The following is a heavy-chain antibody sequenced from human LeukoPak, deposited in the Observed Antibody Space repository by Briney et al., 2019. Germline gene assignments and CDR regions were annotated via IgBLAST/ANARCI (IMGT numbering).Heavy chain of an antibody. D-gene: IGHD2-21*02. CDR3: TRDIGDFVSDF. V-gene: IGHV4-39*02. CDR1: GGSIGSGYY. Sequence: SETLSLTCTVSGGSIGSGYYWAWIRQPPGKGLEWIGSIHYGGTTHYNPSLQSRVSISADTSKNQFALDLRSVTAADTAVYYCTRDIGDFVSDFWGQGTLATVSS. J-gene: IGHJ4*02. CDR2: IHYGGTT.